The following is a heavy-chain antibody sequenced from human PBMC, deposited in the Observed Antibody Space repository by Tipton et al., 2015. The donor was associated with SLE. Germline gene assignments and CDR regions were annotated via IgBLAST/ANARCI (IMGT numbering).Heavy chain of an antibody. D-gene: IGHD3-10*01. CDR3: AREIGGGGNDY. CDR1: GASISSYY. Sequence: TLSLTCTVSGASISSYYWSWIRQPPGKGLEWIGYIYYSGSTNYNPSLKSRVTISVDTSKNQFSLKLSSVTAADTAVYYCAREIGGGGNDYWGQGTLVTVSS. J-gene: IGHJ4*02. V-gene: IGHV4-59*12. CDR2: IYYSGST.